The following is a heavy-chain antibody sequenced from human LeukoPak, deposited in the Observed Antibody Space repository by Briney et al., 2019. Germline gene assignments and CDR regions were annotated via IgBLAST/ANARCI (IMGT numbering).Heavy chain of an antibody. CDR3: AKGTSTVVTRGGWDY. CDR2: ISGSGGST. CDR1: GFTFSSYA. J-gene: IGHJ4*02. D-gene: IGHD4-23*01. Sequence: GGSLRLSCAASGFTFSSYAMSWVRQAPGKGLEWVSAISGSGGSTYYADSVKGRFTISRGNSKNTLYLQMNSLRAEDTAVYYCAKGTSTVVTRGGWDYWGQGTLVTVSS. V-gene: IGHV3-23*01.